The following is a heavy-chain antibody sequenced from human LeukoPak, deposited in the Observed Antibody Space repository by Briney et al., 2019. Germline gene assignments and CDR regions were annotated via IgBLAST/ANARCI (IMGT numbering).Heavy chain of an antibody. CDR3: ARDLAIFGVVNNVDY. D-gene: IGHD3-3*01. V-gene: IGHV3-23*01. J-gene: IGHJ4*02. CDR2: INGGGGIA. CDR1: GLTFSSYA. Sequence: GGSLRLSCAASGLTFSSYAMSWVRQAPGKGLEWVSSINGGGGIAKYADSVKGRFTISRDNSKNTLYLQMNSLRAEDTAVYYCARDLAIFGVVNNVDYWGQGTLVTVSS.